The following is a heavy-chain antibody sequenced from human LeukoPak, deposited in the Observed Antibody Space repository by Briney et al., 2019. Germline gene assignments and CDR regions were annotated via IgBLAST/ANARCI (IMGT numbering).Heavy chain of an antibody. CDR1: GFTFSNHA. CDR2: IRYDGSNK. J-gene: IGHJ4*02. Sequence: GGSLRLSCAASGFTFSNHAMHWVRQGPGKGLEWVAFIRYDGSNKYYADSVKGRFTISRDNSKNTLYLQMNSLRAEDTAVYYCAKDDGSGWYQIDYWGQGTLVTISS. CDR3: AKDDGSGWYQIDY. D-gene: IGHD6-19*01. V-gene: IGHV3-30*02.